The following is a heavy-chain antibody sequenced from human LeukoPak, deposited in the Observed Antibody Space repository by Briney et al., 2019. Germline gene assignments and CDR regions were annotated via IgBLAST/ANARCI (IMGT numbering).Heavy chain of an antibody. CDR1: GYTFTSYG. J-gene: IGHJ4*02. CDR2: ISAYNGNT. Sequence: ASVKVSCTASGYTFTSYGISWVRQAPGQGLEWMGWISAYNGNTNYAQKLQGRVTMTIDTSTSTAYMELRSLRSDDTAVYYCARDASYTPAAAIPEYWGQGTLVTVSS. CDR3: ARDASYTPAAAIPEY. D-gene: IGHD2-2*02. V-gene: IGHV1-18*01.